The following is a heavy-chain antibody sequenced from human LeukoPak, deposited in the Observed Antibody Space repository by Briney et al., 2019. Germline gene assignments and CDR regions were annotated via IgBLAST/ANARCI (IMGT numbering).Heavy chain of an antibody. CDR3: ARDDWYSSSWPGAFDI. D-gene: IGHD6-13*01. Sequence: SETLSLTCTVSGGSISSGSYYWSWIRQPAGKGLEWIGRIYTSGSTNYNPSLKSRVTMSVDTSKNQFSLKLSSVTAADTAVYYCARDDWYSSSWPGAFDIWGQGTMVTASS. CDR1: GGSISSGSYY. J-gene: IGHJ3*02. CDR2: IYTSGST. V-gene: IGHV4-61*02.